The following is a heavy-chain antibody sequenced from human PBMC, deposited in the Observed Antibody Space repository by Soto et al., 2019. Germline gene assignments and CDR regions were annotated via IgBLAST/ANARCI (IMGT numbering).Heavy chain of an antibody. V-gene: IGHV3-23*01. D-gene: IGHD3-3*01. CDR2: ISNSGGST. CDR1: GFTFSDYV. Sequence: GSLRLSCAASGFTFSDYVMTWVRQAPGKGLEWVSAISNSGGSTYYADSVKGRFTISRDSSKNTLYLLMSDLRAEDTAVYYCAKTVLHLGYYTYYFDYWGQGT. CDR3: AKTVLHLGYYTYYFDY. J-gene: IGHJ4*02.